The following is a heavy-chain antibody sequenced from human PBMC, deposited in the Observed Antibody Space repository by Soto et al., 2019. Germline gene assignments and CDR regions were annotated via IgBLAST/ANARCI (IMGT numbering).Heavy chain of an antibody. Sequence: PGGSLRLSCAAAGCTCSSYAMKWVRQAPGKGLEWVSLIGESGTPTYYADSVKGRFTISRDNSGNTLFLEMYSLRAEDTAVYYCARYIPGVRYYGMDVWGQGTTVTVSS. CDR3: ARYIPGVRYYGMDV. CDR2: IGESGTPT. CDR1: GCTCSSYA. V-gene: IGHV3-23*01. J-gene: IGHJ6*02. D-gene: IGHD2-2*01.